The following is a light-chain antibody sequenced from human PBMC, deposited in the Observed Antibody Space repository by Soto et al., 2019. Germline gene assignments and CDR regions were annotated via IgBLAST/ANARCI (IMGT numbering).Light chain of an antibody. J-gene: IGLJ2*01. CDR1: SSNIGAGYD. CDR2: GNN. CDR3: QSYDSSLSGSV. Sequence: QPVLTQPPSVSGAPGQRVTISCTGSSSNIGAGYDVHWYLQLPGTAPKLLIYGNNNRPSGVPDRFSGSKSGTSASLAITGLQAADEADYYCQSYDSSLSGSVFGGGTKVTVL. V-gene: IGLV1-40*01.